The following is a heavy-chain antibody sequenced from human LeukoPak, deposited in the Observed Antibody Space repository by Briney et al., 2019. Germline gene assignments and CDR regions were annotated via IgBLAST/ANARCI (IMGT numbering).Heavy chain of an antibody. J-gene: IGHJ4*02. V-gene: IGHV4-39*07. CDR1: GGSISSSSYY. CDR2: IYYSGST. Sequence: PSETLSLTCTVSGGSISSSSYYWGWIRQPPVKGLEWIGSIYYSGSTYYNPSLKSRVTISVYTSKNQFSLKLSSVTAADTAVYYCARDEKNWNYFDYWGQGTLVTVSS. CDR3: ARDEKNWNYFDY. D-gene: IGHD1-1*01.